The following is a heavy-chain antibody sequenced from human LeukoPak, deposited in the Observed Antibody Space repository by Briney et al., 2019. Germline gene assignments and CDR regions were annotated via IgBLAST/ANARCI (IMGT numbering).Heavy chain of an antibody. CDR1: GFTFSSYW. Sequence: GGSLRLSCEVSGFTFSSYWMSWVRQAPGKGLEWVSYISSSSSTIYYADSVKGRFTISRDNAKNSLYLQMNSLRAEDTAVYYCARGASGYSSGRGFDPWGQGTLVTVSS. J-gene: IGHJ5*02. D-gene: IGHD6-19*01. CDR3: ARGASGYSSGRGFDP. V-gene: IGHV3-48*04. CDR2: ISSSSSTI.